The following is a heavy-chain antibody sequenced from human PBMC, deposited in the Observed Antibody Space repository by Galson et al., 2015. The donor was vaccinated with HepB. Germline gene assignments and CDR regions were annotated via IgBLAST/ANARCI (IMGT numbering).Heavy chain of an antibody. CDR1: GGSFSGYY. Sequence: LSLTCAVYGGSFSGYYWSWIRQPPGKGLEWIGEINHSGSTNYNPSLKSRVTISVDTSKNQFSLKLSSVTAADTAVYYCARIPRPPSSYSSGWYPAYWGQGTLVTVS. D-gene: IGHD6-19*01. CDR2: INHSGST. J-gene: IGHJ4*02. CDR3: ARIPRPPSSYSSGWYPAY. V-gene: IGHV4-34*01.